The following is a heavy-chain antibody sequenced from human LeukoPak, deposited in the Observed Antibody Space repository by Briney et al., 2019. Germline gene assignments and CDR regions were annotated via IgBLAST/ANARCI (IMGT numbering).Heavy chain of an antibody. CDR3: ARGYCSSTSCLPLDY. D-gene: IGHD2-2*01. CDR2: IYYSGST. Sequence: SQTLSLTCTVSGGSISSGDYYWSWIRQPPGKGLEWIGYIYYSGSTYYSPSLKSRVTISVDTSKNQFSLKLSSVTAADTAVYYCARGYCSSTSCLPLDYWGQGTLVTVSS. J-gene: IGHJ4*02. V-gene: IGHV4-30-4*01. CDR1: GGSISSGDYY.